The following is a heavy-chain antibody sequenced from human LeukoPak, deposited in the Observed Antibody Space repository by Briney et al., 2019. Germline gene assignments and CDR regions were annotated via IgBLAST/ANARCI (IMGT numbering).Heavy chain of an antibody. Sequence: SETLSLTCTVSGGSHSVHYWSWIRQPPGKRLESIGYVSYTGSAKYNPSLQSPVTISLDKSKSQFSLKLTSVTSADTVVYACARLLDNDISGDPDTFDVWGQGTTVIVSS. V-gene: IGHV4-59*11. D-gene: IGHD3-22*01. CDR3: ARLLDNDISGDPDTFDV. CDR2: VSYTGSA. CDR1: GGSHSVHY. J-gene: IGHJ3*01.